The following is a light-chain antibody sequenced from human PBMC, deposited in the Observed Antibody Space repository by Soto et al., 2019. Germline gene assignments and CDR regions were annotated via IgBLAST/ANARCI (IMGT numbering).Light chain of an antibody. J-gene: IGLJ2*01. CDR3: QVWDSRSDHVV. CDR2: YDS. V-gene: IGLV3-21*04. CDR1: NIGSKS. Sequence: SYELTQPPSVSVAPGKTARITCGGNNIGSKSVHWYQQKPGQAPVLVIYYDSDRPSGIPERFSGSNSGNTATLTISGVEAGDEADYYCQVWDSRSDHVVFGGGTQLTVL.